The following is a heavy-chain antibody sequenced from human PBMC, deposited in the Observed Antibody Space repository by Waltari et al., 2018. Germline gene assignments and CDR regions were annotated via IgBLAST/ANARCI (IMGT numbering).Heavy chain of an antibody. CDR2: MKPNSGGT. CDR3: ARDGGFDF. J-gene: IGHJ4*02. V-gene: IGHV1-2*02. CDR1: GYPFLDHY. D-gene: IGHD2-15*01. Sequence: VQLVQSGTEATKPGASVRVFCKSFGYPFLDHYIHWGRQAPGQGLEWMGWMKPNSGGTNQAQKFQGRVTMTRDTSTSTAYMELTRMTSDDTAIYYCARDGGFDFWGQGSLVTVSS.